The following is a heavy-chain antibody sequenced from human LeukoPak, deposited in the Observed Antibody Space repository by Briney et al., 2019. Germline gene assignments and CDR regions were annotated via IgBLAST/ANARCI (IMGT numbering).Heavy chain of an antibody. CDR2: IYHSGST. D-gene: IGHD3-22*01. V-gene: IGHV4-30-2*01. CDR3: ARGPYYYDSSGYYPPDY. Sequence: SQTLSLTCAVSGGSISRGGYSWSWIRQPPGKGLEWIGYIYHSGSTYYNPSLKSRVTISVDRSKNQFSLKLSSVTAADTAVYYCARGPYYYDSSGYYPPDYWGQGTLVTVSS. J-gene: IGHJ4*02. CDR1: GGSISRGGYS.